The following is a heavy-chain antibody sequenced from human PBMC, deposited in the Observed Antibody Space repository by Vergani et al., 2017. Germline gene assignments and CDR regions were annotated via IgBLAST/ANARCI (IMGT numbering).Heavy chain of an antibody. V-gene: IGHV1-18*01. D-gene: IGHD3-10*01. CDR2: ISAYNGNT. J-gene: IGHJ4*02. CDR3: ARDXPVMVRGVIIALDY. Sequence: QVQLVQSGAEVKKPGASVKVSCKASGYTFTSYGISWVRQAPGQGLEWMGWISAYNGNTNYAQKLQGRVTMTTDTSTSTAYMELRSLRSDDTAVYYCARDXPVMVRGVIIALDYWGQGTLVTVSS. CDR1: GYTFTSYG.